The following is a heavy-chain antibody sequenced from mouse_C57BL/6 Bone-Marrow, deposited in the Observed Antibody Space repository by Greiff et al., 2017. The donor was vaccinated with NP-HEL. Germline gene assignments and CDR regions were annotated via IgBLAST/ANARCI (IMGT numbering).Heavy chain of an antibody. J-gene: IGHJ4*01. V-gene: IGHV1-64*01. CDR2: IHPNSGST. D-gene: IGHD3-2*01. CDR1: GYAFTSYW. CDR3: ARRSDRAMDY. Sequence: QVQLKQPGAELVKPGASVKLSCKASGYAFTSYWMHWVKQRPGQGLEWIGMIHPNSGSTNYNEKFKSKATLTVDKSSSTAYMQLSSLTSEDSAVYYCARRSDRAMDYWGQGTSVTVSS.